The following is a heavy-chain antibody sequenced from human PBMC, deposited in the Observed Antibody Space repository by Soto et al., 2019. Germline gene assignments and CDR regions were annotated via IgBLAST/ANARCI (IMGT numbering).Heavy chain of an antibody. J-gene: IGHJ4*02. CDR3: ARKGVQLWYFDY. CDR1: GGSVSSGSYY. Sequence: SETLSLTCTVSGGSVSSGSYYWSWIRQPPGKGLEWIGYIYYSGSTNYNPSLKSRVTISVDTSKNQFSLKLSSVTAADTAVYYCARKGVQLWYFDYWGQGTLVTVSS. V-gene: IGHV4-61*01. CDR2: IYYSGST. D-gene: IGHD5-18*01.